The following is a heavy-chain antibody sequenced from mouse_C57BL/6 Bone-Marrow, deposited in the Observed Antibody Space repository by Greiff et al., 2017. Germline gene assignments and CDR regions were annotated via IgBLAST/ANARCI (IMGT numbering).Heavy chain of an antibody. J-gene: IGHJ3*01. CDR2: IDPENGDT. V-gene: IGHV14-4*01. CDR3: TTVYDGYYWFAY. D-gene: IGHD2-3*01. Sequence: VQLQQSGAELVRPGASVKLSCTASGFNIKDDYMHWVKQRPEQGLEWIGWIDPENGDTEYASKFQGKATITADTSSNTADLQLSSLTSEDTAVYYCTTVYDGYYWFAYWGQGTLVTVSA. CDR1: GFNIKDDY.